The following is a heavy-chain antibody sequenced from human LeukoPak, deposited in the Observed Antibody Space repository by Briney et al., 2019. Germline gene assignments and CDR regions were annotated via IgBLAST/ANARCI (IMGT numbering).Heavy chain of an antibody. CDR2: IYYSGST. D-gene: IGHD3-9*01. Sequence: MPSETLSLTCTVSGGSISSSSYYWGWIRQPPGKGLEWIGSIYYSGSTYYNPSLKSRVAISVDRSKNQFSLKLSSVTAADTAVYYCAKGRKDFDTNLGPFDSWGQGILVTVSS. J-gene: IGHJ4*02. V-gene: IGHV4-39*07. CDR3: AKGRKDFDTNLGPFDS. CDR1: GGSISSSSYY.